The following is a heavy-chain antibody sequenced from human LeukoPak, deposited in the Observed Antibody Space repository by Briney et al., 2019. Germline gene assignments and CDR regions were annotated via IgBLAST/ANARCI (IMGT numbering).Heavy chain of an antibody. V-gene: IGHV4-39*07. CDR2: IYYSGST. D-gene: IGHD3-3*01. J-gene: IGHJ4*02. Sequence: PSETLSLTRTVSGVSIRRSSYYWGWLRPPPGTGLEWLESIYYSGSTYYNPSLKIRITISVDTSKNQFSLKPSSVTAANTAVYYCAREGASTFWSGYAPDYWGQGTLVTVSS. CDR1: GVSIRRSSYY. CDR3: AREGASTFWSGYAPDY.